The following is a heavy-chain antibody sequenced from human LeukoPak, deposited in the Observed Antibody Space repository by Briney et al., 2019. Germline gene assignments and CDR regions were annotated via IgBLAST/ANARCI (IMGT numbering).Heavy chain of an antibody. V-gene: IGHV3-33*01. CDR1: GFTFSSYG. Sequence: GGSLRLSCAASGFTFSSYGMHWVRQAPGKGLEWVAVIWYDGSNKYYADSVKGRFTISRGNSKNTLYLQMNSLRAEDTAVYYCAREGVIEQQLVFDYWGQGTLVTVSS. J-gene: IGHJ4*02. D-gene: IGHD6-13*01. CDR3: AREGVIEQQLVFDY. CDR2: IWYDGSNK.